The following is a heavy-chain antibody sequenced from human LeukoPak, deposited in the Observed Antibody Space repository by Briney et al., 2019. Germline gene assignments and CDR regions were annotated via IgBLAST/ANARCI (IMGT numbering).Heavy chain of an antibody. CDR1: GGTFSSYA. CDR3: ARVSTGSSYYYYGMDV. CDR2: IIPIFGTA. D-gene: IGHD1-14*01. V-gene: IGHV1-69*13. J-gene: IGHJ6*02. Sequence: SVKVSCKASGGTFSSYAISWVRQAPGQGLEWMGGIIPIFGTANYSQKFQGRVTITADESTSTAYMELSSLRSEDTDVYYCARVSTGSSYYYYGMDVWGQGTTVTVSS.